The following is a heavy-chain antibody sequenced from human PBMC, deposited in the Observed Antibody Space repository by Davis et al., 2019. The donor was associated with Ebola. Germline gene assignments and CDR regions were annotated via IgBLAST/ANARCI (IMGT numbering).Heavy chain of an antibody. J-gene: IGHJ4*02. D-gene: IGHD3-9*01. CDR3: ARGLRYGDY. CDR1: GFSFTSYS. Sequence: GESLRLSCAASGFSFTSYSMNWVRQAPGKGLEWVAYISGGYTYYAESVKGRFTISRDSAKDSLYLQMNSLRAEDTAVYYCARGLRYGDYWGQGTLVTVSS. CDR2: ISGGYT. V-gene: IGHV3-21*05.